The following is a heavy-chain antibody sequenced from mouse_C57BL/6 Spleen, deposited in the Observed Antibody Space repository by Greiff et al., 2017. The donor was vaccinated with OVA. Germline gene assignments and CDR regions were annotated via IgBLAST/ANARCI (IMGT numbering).Heavy chain of an antibody. D-gene: IGHD1-1*01. V-gene: IGHV5-17*01. Sequence: EVKLQESGGGLVKPGGSLKLSCAASGFTFSDYGMHWVRQAPEKGLEWVAYISSGSSTIYYADTVKGRFTISRDNAKNTLFLQMTSLRSEDTAMYYCARIYYYGSSPYFDVWGTGTTVTVSS. CDR3: ARIYYYGSSPYFDV. J-gene: IGHJ1*03. CDR1: GFTFSDYG. CDR2: ISSGSSTI.